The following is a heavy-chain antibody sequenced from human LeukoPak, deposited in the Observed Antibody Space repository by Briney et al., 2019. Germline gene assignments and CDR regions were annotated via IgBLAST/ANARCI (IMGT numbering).Heavy chain of an antibody. CDR3: ARFFSLGYMDV. CDR1: GYSFNSYG. CDR2: ISAYNGNT. D-gene: IGHD3-3*01. V-gene: IGHV1-18*01. J-gene: IGHJ6*03. Sequence: ASVKVSYMDSGYSFNSYGISWVRQAPGQGREWMGWISAYNGNTNSAQKLQGRVTMTTDASTSTAYMELRSLRSDDRAVYYCARFFSLGYMDVWGKGTTFTVSS.